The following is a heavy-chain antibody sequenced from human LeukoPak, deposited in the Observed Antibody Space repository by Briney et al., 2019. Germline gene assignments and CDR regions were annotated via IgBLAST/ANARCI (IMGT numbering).Heavy chain of an antibody. CDR2: IYSYNGKT. J-gene: IGHJ4*02. CDR3: SRDITVVALASIGFDY. CDR1: GYTFTSYG. V-gene: IGHV1-18*01. Sequence: ASVKVSCKASGYTFTSYGLSWVRQAPGQGLEWMGWIYSYNGKTNYAQKLQGRLTITTDTAKNTAFLELRSLSGDDPAVYYCSRDITVVALASIGFDYWSQGTVVTVSS. D-gene: IGHD3-3*01.